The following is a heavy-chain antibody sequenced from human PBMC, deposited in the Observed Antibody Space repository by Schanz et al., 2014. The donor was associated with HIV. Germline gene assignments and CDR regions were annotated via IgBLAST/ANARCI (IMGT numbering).Heavy chain of an antibody. J-gene: IGHJ4*02. CDR2: ISGYNGNT. Sequence: QVQLVQSGAEVKKPGALVKVSCKASGYTFINYGITWVRQAPGQGLEWMGWISGYNGNTNYAQKFQGRVTMTTDTSTTTAYMELRSLRSDETAIYYCARGGSGWYGYEGFDYWGQGTLVTVSS. CDR3: ARGGSGWYGYEGFDY. D-gene: IGHD6-19*01. V-gene: IGHV1-18*01. CDR1: GYTFINYG.